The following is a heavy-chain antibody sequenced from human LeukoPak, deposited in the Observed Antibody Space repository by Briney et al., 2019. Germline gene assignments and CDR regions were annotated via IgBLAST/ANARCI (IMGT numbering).Heavy chain of an antibody. CDR2: ISSSGSTI. D-gene: IGHD2-21*01. J-gene: IGHJ4*02. V-gene: IGHV3-48*03. CDR1: GFTFSSYE. CDR3: ARVAKSIKGQKLSIGVDY. Sequence: PGGSLRLSCAASGFTFSSYEMNWVRQAPGKGLEWVSYISSSGSTIYYADSVKGRFTISRDNAKNSLYLQMNSLRAEDTAVYYCARVAKSIKGQKLSIGVDYWGQGTLVTVSS.